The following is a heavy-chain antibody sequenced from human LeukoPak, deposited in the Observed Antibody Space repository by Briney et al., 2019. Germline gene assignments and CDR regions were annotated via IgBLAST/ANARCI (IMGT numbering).Heavy chain of an antibody. CDR1: GFTFTSSA. V-gene: IGHV1-58*02. CDR2: IVVGSGNT. Sequence: ASVKVSCKASGFTFTSSAMQWVRQARGQRLEWIGWIVVGSGNTNYAQKFQERVTITRDMSTSTAYMELSSLRSEDTAVYYCAADPRGGCFDWLPLGWGQGTLVTVSS. CDR3: AADPRGGCFDWLPLG. D-gene: IGHD3-9*01. J-gene: IGHJ4*02.